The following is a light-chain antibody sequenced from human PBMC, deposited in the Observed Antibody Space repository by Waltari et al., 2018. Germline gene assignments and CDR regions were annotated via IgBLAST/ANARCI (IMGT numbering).Light chain of an antibody. CDR1: QSINRW. V-gene: IGKV1-5*03. CDR3: QQYDSFPYT. J-gene: IGKJ2*01. Sequence: DIQMTQSPSTLSASIGDRVTFTCRASQSINRWLAWYQQKPGKAPKLLIYKASNLDRGVPSRFSGSGSGTEFTVTISSLQPDDLATYYCQQYDSFPYTFGQGTKLEIK. CDR2: KAS.